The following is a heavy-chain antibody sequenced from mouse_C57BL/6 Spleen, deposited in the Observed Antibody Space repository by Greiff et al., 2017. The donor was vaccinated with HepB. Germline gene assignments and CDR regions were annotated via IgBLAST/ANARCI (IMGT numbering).Heavy chain of an antibody. CDR3: ARGTTVVATDAMDY. CDR2: IDPSDSYT. J-gene: IGHJ4*01. V-gene: IGHV1-50*01. Sequence: QVQLKQPGAELVKPGASVKLSCKASGYTFTSYWMQWVKQRPGQGLEWIGEIDPSDSYTNYNQKFKGKATLTVDTSSSTAYMQLSSLTSEDSAVYYCARGTTVVATDAMDYWGQGTSVTVSS. CDR1: GYTFTSYW. D-gene: IGHD1-1*01.